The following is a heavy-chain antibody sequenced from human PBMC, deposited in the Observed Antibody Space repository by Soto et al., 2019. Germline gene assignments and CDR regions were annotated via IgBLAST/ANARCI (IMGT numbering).Heavy chain of an antibody. J-gene: IGHJ4*02. CDR3: ATLTKQDILTGYYPC. D-gene: IGHD3-9*01. Sequence: LGGSLRLSCTASVLTISSYYMSWVRQALGKWLEWVSVIYIGGNTYXPDSVKGRXXISRDNSKNTLXLPMNXLRPEDPAVYYSATLTKQDILTGYYPCWGQGX. CDR1: VLTISSYY. V-gene: IGHV3-66*01. CDR2: IYIGGNT.